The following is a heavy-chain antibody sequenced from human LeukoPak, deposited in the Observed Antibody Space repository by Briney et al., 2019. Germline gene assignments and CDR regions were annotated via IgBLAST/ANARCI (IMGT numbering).Heavy chain of an antibody. Sequence: GESLKISCKGSGYTFIAYWIGWVRQMPGKGLEWMGIIYCGDSDTRYSPSFQGQVTISADKSISTAYLQWSSLKASDTAMYYCARLKNYYDGSGYLDYWGQGTLVTVSS. V-gene: IGHV5-51*01. J-gene: IGHJ4*02. D-gene: IGHD3-22*01. CDR1: GYTFIAYW. CDR2: IYCGDSDT. CDR3: ARLKNYYDGSGYLDY.